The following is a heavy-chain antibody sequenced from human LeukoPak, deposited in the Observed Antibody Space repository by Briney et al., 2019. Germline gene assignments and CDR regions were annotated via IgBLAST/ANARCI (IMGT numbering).Heavy chain of an antibody. Sequence: SETLSLTCAVYGGSFSGYYWSWIRQPPGKGLEWIGYIYYSGSTNYNPSLKSRVTISVDTSKNQFSLKLSSVTAADTAVYYCARGGPERVATITAYYYYGMDVWGQGTMVTVSS. D-gene: IGHD5-12*01. V-gene: IGHV4-59*01. CDR1: GGSFSGYY. CDR2: IYYSGST. CDR3: ARGGPERVATITAYYYYGMDV. J-gene: IGHJ6*02.